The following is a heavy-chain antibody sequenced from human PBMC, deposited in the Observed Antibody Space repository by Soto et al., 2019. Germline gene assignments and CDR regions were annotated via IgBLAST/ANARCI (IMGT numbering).Heavy chain of an antibody. CDR3: ARDRLMATAGTARHYFGLDV. D-gene: IGHD5-18*01. J-gene: IGHJ6*02. Sequence: SETLSLTCTVSGGSIRSGGYYWSWVRQNPRKGLEWIGNIYYSGNTYYNPSLKSRLTISVDTSKNQFSLNLSSVTAADTAVYYCARDRLMATAGTARHYFGLDVWGQGTMVTAP. V-gene: IGHV4-31*03. CDR2: IYYSGNT. CDR1: GGSIRSGGYY.